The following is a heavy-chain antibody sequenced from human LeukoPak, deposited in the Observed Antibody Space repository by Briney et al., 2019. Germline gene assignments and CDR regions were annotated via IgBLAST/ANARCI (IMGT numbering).Heavy chain of an antibody. J-gene: IGHJ1*01. CDR3: TTDLWFGDFIGN. Sequence: GGSLRLSCAASGMTFSHYWMSWVRQAPGKGLEWVGRIKSKTDGGTTDYAAPVKGRFTISRDDSKNTLYLQMNSLKTEDTAVYYCTTDLWFGDFIGNWGQGTLVTVSS. V-gene: IGHV3-15*01. CDR1: GMTFSHYW. CDR2: IKSKTDGGTT. D-gene: IGHD3-10*01.